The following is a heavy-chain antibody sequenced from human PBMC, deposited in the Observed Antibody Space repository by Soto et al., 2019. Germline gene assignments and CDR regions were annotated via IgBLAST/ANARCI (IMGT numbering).Heavy chain of an antibody. CDR3: ARARGARYFDY. CDR2: IYYSGST. Sequence: PSETLSLTCTVSGGSISSGDYDWSWIRQPPGKGLEWIGYIYYSGSTYYNPSLKSRVTISVDTSKNQFSLKLSSVTAADTAVYYGARARGARYFDYWGQGTLVTVSS. V-gene: IGHV4-30-4*01. D-gene: IGHD2-15*01. J-gene: IGHJ4*02. CDR1: GGSISSGDYD.